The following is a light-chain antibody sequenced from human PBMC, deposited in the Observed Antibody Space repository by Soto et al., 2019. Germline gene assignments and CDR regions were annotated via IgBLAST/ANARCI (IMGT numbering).Light chain of an antibody. CDR1: SSDVGGYNY. J-gene: IGLJ2*01. V-gene: IGLV2-14*01. CDR2: EVS. Sequence: ALTQPASVSGSPGQSITISCTGTSSDVGGYNYVSWYQQHPGKAPKLMIYEVSNRPSGVSNRFSGSKSGNTASLTISGLQAEDEADYYCSSYTSISTVFGGGTKVTVL. CDR3: SSYTSISTV.